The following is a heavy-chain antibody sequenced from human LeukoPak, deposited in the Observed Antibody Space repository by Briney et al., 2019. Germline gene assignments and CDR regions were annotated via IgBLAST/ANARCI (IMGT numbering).Heavy chain of an antibody. D-gene: IGHD1-26*01. CDR1: GFTVSSSY. CDR2: VFGGGST. J-gene: IGHJ4*02. Sequence: GGSLRLSCAASGFTVSSSYMSWVRQAPGKGLEWVSVVFGGGSTYYADSVKGRFTISRDNPKNTLYLQMNSLRAEDTAVYYCAKDRPLYSGSQHFDFWGQGTLVTVSP. CDR3: AKDRPLYSGSQHFDF. V-gene: IGHV3-53*05.